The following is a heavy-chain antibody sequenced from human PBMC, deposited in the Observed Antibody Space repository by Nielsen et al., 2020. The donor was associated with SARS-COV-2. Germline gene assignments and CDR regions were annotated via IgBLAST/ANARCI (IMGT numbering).Heavy chain of an antibody. J-gene: IGHJ4*02. D-gene: IGHD4-23*01. CDR3: ARNTVVTPLLGWIDY. CDR1: GFTFSSYG. V-gene: IGHV3-30-3*01. CDR2: ISYDGSEK. Sequence: GESLKISCAASGFTFSSYGMHWVRQAPGKGLEWVAVISYDGSEKYYADSVKGRFTISRDNSKNTLYLQINSLRAEDTAVYYCARNTVVTPLLGWIDYWGQGTLVTVSS.